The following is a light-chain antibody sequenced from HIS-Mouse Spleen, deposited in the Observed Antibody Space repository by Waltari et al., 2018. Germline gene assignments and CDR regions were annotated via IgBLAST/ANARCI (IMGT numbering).Light chain of an antibody. V-gene: IGLV3-21*03. CDR2: DDS. Sequence: SYVLTQPPSVSVAPGKTARITCGGNNIGSKSVHWYQQKPGQAPVLVVYDDSDRPSGIPGRFSGSNSGNTATLTISRVEAGDDADYYCQVWDSSSDHYVFGTGTKVTVL. J-gene: IGLJ1*01. CDR3: QVWDSSSDHYV. CDR1: NIGSKS.